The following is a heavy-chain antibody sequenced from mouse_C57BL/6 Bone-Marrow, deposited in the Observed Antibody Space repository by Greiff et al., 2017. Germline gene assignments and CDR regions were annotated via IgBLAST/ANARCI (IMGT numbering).Heavy chain of an antibody. V-gene: IGHV1-76*01. D-gene: IGHD1-1*01. J-gene: IGHJ1*03. CDR2: IYPGSGNT. Sequence: QVQLQQSGAELVRPGASVKLSCKASGYTFTDYYINWVKQRPGQGLEWIARIYPGSGNTYYNEKFKGKATLTAEKSSSTAYMQLSSLTSEDSAVYVCVRGDYGSSYWYFDVWGTGTPVTVSS. CDR3: VRGDYGSSYWYFDV. CDR1: GYTFTDYY.